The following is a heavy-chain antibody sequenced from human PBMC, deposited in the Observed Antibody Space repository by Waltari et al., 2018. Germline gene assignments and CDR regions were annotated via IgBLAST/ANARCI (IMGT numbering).Heavy chain of an antibody. V-gene: IGHV3-9*01. CDR3: ARKIRTYYVVAFDL. D-gene: IGHD1-26*01. Sequence: EEQLVESGGGLVQPGRSLRLSCAASGFTFDDHAMHWVRQAPGKGLEWVSSINWNGENVAYADSVKGRYTISRDNAKKSLFLQMNSVRPEDTALYYCARKIRTYYVVAFDLWGQGTMVLVSS. J-gene: IGHJ3*01. CDR1: GFTFDDHA. CDR2: INWNGENV.